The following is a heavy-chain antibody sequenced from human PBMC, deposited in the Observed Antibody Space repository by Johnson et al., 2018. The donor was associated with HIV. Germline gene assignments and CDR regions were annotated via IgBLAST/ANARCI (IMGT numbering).Heavy chain of an antibody. CDR1: GFTFSSYA. J-gene: IGHJ3*02. D-gene: IGHD6-6*01. V-gene: IGHV3-30*18. CDR2: VSHDGSNE. CDR3: VKERQLVRSFDI. Sequence: QMLLVESGGGGVQPGRSLRLSCAASGFTFSSYAMHWVRRAPGKGLEWLAVVSHDGSNEYYADSVKGRCTVSRDNTKNTLYLQMNSLRPEDTAVYYCVKERQLVRSFDIWGQGTMVAVSS.